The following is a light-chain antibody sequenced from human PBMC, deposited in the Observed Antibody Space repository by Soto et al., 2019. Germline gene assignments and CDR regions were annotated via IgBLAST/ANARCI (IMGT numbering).Light chain of an antibody. CDR3: QQSYSTLPIT. CDR2: DAS. CDR1: QSISSW. J-gene: IGKJ5*01. Sequence: DIQMTQSPSTLSGSVGDRVTITCRASQSISSWLAWYQQKPGKAPKLLIYDASSLESGVPSRFSGSGSGTDFTLTISSLQPEDFATYYCQQSYSTLPITFGQGTRLEIK. V-gene: IGKV1-5*01.